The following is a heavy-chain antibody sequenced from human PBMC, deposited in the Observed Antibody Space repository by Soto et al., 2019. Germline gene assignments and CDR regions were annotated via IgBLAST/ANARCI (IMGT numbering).Heavy chain of an antibody. CDR3: AKGGSAALIAPSGRDNWFDP. Sequence: PGGSLRLSCAASGFAFDDYVMHWVRQPPGRGLEWVSGITWNSGTIRYVDSVKGRFTISRDNAENSLYLQMNSLRPEDTAVYYCAKGGSAALIAPSGRDNWFDPWGQGTQVTVS. D-gene: IGHD6-13*01. V-gene: IGHV3-9*01. CDR1: GFAFDDYV. CDR2: ITWNSGTI. J-gene: IGHJ5*02.